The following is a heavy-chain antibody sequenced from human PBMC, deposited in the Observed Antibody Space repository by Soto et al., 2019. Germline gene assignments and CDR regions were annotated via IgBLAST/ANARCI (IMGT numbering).Heavy chain of an antibody. Sequence: QLQLQESGPGLVKPSETLSLTCTVSGGPISRSSYYWGWIRQPPGKGLEWVGSIYYSGSTYYNPSLKSRVTISVDTSKNQFSLKLSSVTAADTAVYYCTRLAGGSSTSWDYWGQGSLVTVSS. CDR1: GGPISRSSYY. J-gene: IGHJ4*02. D-gene: IGHD2-2*01. V-gene: IGHV4-39*01. CDR2: IYYSGST. CDR3: TRLAGGSSTSWDY.